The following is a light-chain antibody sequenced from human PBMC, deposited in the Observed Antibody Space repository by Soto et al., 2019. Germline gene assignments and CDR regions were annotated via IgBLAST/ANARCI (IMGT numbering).Light chain of an antibody. V-gene: IGKV2-28*01. CDR3: MQALQIPHT. J-gene: IGKJ2*01. CDR2: LGS. Sequence: DIVMTQSPLSLPVTPGEPASISCRSIQSLLYSNGYNYLDWYLQKPGQSPQLLIYLGSNRASGVPDRFSGSASGTDFTLKISRVEAEDVGVYYCMQALQIPHTFGQGTKLEIK. CDR1: QSLLYSNGYNY.